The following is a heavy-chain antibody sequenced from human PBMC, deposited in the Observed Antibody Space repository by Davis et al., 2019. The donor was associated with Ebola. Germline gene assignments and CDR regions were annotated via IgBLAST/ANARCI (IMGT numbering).Heavy chain of an antibody. D-gene: IGHD4-17*01. J-gene: IGHJ4*02. V-gene: IGHV4-34*01. Sequence: MPGGSLRLSCAVYGGSFSGYYWSWIRQPPGKGLEWIGEINLFGSTNYNPSLKSRVTISVDTSKNQFFLRLSSVTAADMAVYYCARGVDYGERPPDYWGQGTLVTVSS. CDR2: INLFGST. CDR3: ARGVDYGERPPDY. CDR1: GGSFSGYY.